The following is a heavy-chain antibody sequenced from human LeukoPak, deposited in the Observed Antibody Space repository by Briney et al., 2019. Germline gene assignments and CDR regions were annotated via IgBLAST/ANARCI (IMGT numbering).Heavy chain of an antibody. D-gene: IGHD5-12*01. V-gene: IGHV4-59*01. CDR2: IYYSGST. CDR1: GGSISSYY. Sequence: SETLSLTCTVSGGSISSYYWSWIRQPPGKGLEWIGYIYYSGSTNYNPSLKSRVTISVDTSKNQFSLKLSSVTAADTAVYYCARGGGYSGYVNWFDPWGQGTLVTVST. CDR3: ARGGGYSGYVNWFDP. J-gene: IGHJ5*02.